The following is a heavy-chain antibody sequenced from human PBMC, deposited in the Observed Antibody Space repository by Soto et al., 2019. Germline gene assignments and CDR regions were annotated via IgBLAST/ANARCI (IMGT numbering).Heavy chain of an antibody. J-gene: IGHJ6*03. CDR2: IYYSGST. Sequence: SETLSLTCTVSGGSISSSSYYWGWIRQPPGKGLEWIGSIYYSGSTYYNPSLKSRVTISVDTSKNQFSLKLSSVTAADTAVYYCARQSRGNYYYYYYMDVWGKGTTVTVSS. V-gene: IGHV4-39*01. CDR3: ARQSRGNYYYYYYMDV. CDR1: GGSISSSSYY.